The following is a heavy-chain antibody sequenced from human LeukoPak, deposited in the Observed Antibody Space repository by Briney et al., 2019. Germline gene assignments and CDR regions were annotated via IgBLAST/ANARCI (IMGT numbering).Heavy chain of an antibody. CDR3: ARDIKTYYYDSSGYYSGLYYYGMDV. CDR1: GYTFTSYG. J-gene: IGHJ6*01. V-gene: IGHV1-18*01. D-gene: IGHD3-22*01. Sequence: ASVKVSCKASGYTFTSYGISWVRQAPGQGLEWMGWISAYNGNTNYAQKLQGRVTMTTDTSTRTAYMELRSLRSDDTDVYYCARDIKTYYYDSSGYYSGLYYYGMDVWGQGTTVTVSS. CDR2: ISAYNGNT.